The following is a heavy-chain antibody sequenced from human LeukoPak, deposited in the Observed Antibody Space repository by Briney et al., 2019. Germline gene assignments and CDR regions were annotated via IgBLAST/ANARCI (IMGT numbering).Heavy chain of an antibody. J-gene: IGHJ6*03. V-gene: IGHV3-23*01. CDR2: ISGSGGST. CDR1: GFTFDDYA. CDR3: AKDRGVTYYDILGYMDV. Sequence: GGSLRLSCAASGFTFDDYAMHWVRQAPGKGLEWVSAISGSGGSTYYADSVKGRFTISRDNSKNTLYLQMNSLRAEDTAVYYCAKDRGVTYYDILGYMDVWGKGTTVTISS. D-gene: IGHD3-9*01.